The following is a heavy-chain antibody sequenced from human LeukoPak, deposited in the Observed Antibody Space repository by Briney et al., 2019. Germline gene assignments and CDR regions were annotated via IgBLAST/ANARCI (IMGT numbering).Heavy chain of an antibody. CDR1: GYSFTSHW. CDR2: IYPGDSDT. V-gene: IGHV5-51*01. J-gene: IGHJ3*02. CDR3: ARLKVGATYFDAFDI. D-gene: IGHD1-26*01. Sequence: GESLKISCKGSGYSFTSHWIGWVRQIPGIGLEGMGFIYPGDSDTRYSPSFQGQVTVSANKSIGTAHLQWSSLKASDSAMYYCARLKVGATYFDAFDIWGQGTMVTVSS.